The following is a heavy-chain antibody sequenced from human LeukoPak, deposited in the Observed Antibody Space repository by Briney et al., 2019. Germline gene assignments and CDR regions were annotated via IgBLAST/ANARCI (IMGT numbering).Heavy chain of an antibody. V-gene: IGHV3-7*01. D-gene: IGHD3-10*01. J-gene: IGHJ6*02. Sequence: GGSLRLSCAASGFTFSSYWMSWVRQAPGKGLEWVANIKQDGSEKYYVDSVKGRFTISRDNAENSLYLQMNSLRAEDTAVYYCARDESYYRYYYYGMDVWGQGTTVTVSS. CDR1: GFTFSSYW. CDR2: IKQDGSEK. CDR3: ARDESYYRYYYYGMDV.